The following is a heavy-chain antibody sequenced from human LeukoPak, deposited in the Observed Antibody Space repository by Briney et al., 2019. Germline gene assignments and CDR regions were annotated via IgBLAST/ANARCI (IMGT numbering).Heavy chain of an antibody. CDR2: MNPNSGNT. D-gene: IGHD6-19*01. CDR1: GYTFTSYD. Sequence: LVALVKVSCKASGYTFTSYDINWVRQATGQGLEWMGWMNPNSGNTGYAQKFQGRVTMTRNTSISTAYMELSSLRSEDTAVYYCARDFIAVAGTQGHYYYYMDVWGKGTTVTVSS. J-gene: IGHJ6*03. V-gene: IGHV1-8*01. CDR3: ARDFIAVAGTQGHYYYYMDV.